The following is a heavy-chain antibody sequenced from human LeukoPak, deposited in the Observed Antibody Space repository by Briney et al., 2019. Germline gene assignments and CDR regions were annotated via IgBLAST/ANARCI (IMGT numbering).Heavy chain of an antibody. CDR2: IYYSGST. CDR3: ARRNYDIFAFDI. CDR1: GGSISSYY. D-gene: IGHD3-22*01. J-gene: IGHJ3*02. V-gene: IGHV4-59*01. Sequence: SETLSLTCTVSGGSISSYYWSWIRQPPGKGLECIGYIYYSGSTNYNPSLKSRVTVSIDTSKNQFSLKLSSVTAADTAVYYCARRNYDIFAFDIWGQGTMVTVSS.